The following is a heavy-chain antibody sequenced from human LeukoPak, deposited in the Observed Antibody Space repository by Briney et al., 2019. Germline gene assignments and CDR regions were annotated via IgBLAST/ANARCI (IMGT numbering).Heavy chain of an antibody. V-gene: IGHV4-39*07. D-gene: IGHD6-19*01. CDR1: GGSISSSSYY. J-gene: IGHJ5*02. Sequence: SETLSLTCTVSGGSISSSSYYWGWIRQPPGNGLEWIGSIYYSGSTYYNPSLKSRVTISIDTSKNQFSLKLSSVTAADTAVYYCARDPTSGWYRFFDPWGQGTLVTVSS. CDR3: ARDPTSGWYRFFDP. CDR2: IYYSGST.